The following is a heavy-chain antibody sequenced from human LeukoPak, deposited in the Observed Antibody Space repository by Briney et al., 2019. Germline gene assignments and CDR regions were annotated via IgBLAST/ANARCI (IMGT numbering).Heavy chain of an antibody. J-gene: IGHJ6*03. V-gene: IGHV1-8*01. CDR3: ARVVMKAFYYYYMDV. CDR1: GYTFSDFD. D-gene: IGHD2-21*01. Sequence: ASVKVSCKASGYTFSDFDVNWVRQAPGQGLEWMGWMNPTSGDTGYAQKFQGRVTMTRSMSRNTAYMELSRLRSEDTAVYFCARVVMKAFYYYYMDVWGKGTTIIISS. CDR2: MNPTSGDT.